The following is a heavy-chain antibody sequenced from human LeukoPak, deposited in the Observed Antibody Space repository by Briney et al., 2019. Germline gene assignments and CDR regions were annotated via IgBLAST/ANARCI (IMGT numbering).Heavy chain of an antibody. Sequence: GESLKISCKGSGYSFTSYWIGWVRQMPGKGLEWMGIIYPGDSGTRYSPSFQGQVTISADKSISTAYLQWSSLKASDTAMYYCTRSPDIDILTGYSRYYFDYWGQGTLVTVSS. D-gene: IGHD3-9*01. J-gene: IGHJ4*02. CDR3: TRSPDIDILTGYSRYYFDY. V-gene: IGHV5-51*01. CDR1: GYSFTSYW. CDR2: IYPGDSGT.